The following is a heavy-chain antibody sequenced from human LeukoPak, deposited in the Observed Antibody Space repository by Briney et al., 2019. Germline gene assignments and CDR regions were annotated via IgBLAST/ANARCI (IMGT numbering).Heavy chain of an antibody. J-gene: IGHJ4*02. D-gene: IGHD2-8*01. Sequence: GGSLRLSCAASGFTFSSYNMSWVRQAPGKGLEWVSYISSSSSTISYPDSVKGRFTISRDNAKNSLYLQMNNLRAEDTAVNYCARDRCTNGVCYTFAYWGQGTLVTVSS. CDR1: GFTFSSYN. CDR3: ARDRCTNGVCYTFAY. V-gene: IGHV3-48*01. CDR2: ISSSSSTI.